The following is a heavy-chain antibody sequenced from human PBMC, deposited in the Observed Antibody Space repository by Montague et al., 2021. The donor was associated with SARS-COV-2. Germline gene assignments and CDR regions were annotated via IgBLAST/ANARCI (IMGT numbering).Heavy chain of an antibody. CDR2: IHHSRST. D-gene: IGHD4/OR15-4a*01. V-gene: IGHV4-4*02. Sequence: SETLSLTCAVSGGSTSSSNWWSWFRQPPGKGLEWFGEIHHSRSTNYNPSLSSRVTMSVDRSKNHFSRRLRSVTVAATAMYYCSRGGYGGWTGYYFDYWGQGTLVTVSS. CDR1: GGSTSSSNW. J-gene: IGHJ4*02. CDR3: SRGGYGGWTGYYFDY.